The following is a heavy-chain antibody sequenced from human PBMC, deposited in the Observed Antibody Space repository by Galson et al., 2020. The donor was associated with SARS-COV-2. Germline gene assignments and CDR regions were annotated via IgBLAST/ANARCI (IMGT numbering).Heavy chain of an antibody. CDR2: IYYIGST. Sequence: ASETLSLTYTVSGGSVSSNSNYWSWIRQPPGKGLEWIGYIYYIGSTNYNASLKSRLTISVDTSKNHFSLKLTSVTAADTAVYYCARVYVSAGYFDYWGQGTLVTVSS. CDR1: GGSVSSNSNY. V-gene: IGHV4-61*03. J-gene: IGHJ4*02. CDR3: ARVYVSAGYFDY. D-gene: IGHD6-19*01.